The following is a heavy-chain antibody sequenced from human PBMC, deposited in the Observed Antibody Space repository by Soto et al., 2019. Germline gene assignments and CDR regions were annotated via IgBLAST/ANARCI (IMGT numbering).Heavy chain of an antibody. CDR1: GYSFTNND. J-gene: IGHJ5*02. V-gene: IGHV1-8*01. Sequence: ASVKVSCKASGYSFTNNDVSWVRQATGQGLEWMGWMNPGSGDTGYAQKFQGRVTMTRDISIATAYMELSSLRSDDTAIYYCARMETFGSLNWFDPWGQGTRVTVSS. CDR2: MNPGSGDT. D-gene: IGHD3-16*01. CDR3: ARMETFGSLNWFDP.